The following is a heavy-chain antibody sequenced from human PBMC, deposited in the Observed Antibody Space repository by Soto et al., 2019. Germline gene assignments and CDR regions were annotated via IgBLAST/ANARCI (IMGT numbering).Heavy chain of an antibody. Sequence: PSETLSVTSTVSGGSISSYYWSWIRQPTGKGLEWIGYIYYSGSTNYNPSLKSRVTISVDTSKNQFSLKLSSVTAADTAVYYCAREVGGSSGFFDYWGQGTLVTVSS. CDR3: AREVGGSSGFFDY. CDR2: IYYSGST. D-gene: IGHD3-22*01. V-gene: IGHV4-59*01. CDR1: GGSISSYY. J-gene: IGHJ4*02.